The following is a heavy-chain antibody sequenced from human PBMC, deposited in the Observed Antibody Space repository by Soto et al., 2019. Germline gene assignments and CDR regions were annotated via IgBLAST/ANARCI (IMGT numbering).Heavy chain of an antibody. CDR2: INHSGST. D-gene: IGHD3-22*01. J-gene: IGHJ4*02. V-gene: IGHV4-34*01. CDR1: GGSGGSFSGYY. CDR3: ARVAVPYDSSGYYYNYFYY. Sequence: PSETLSLTCAVYGGSGGSFSGYYWSWIRQPPGKGLEWIGEINHSGSTNYNPSLKSRVTISVDTSKNQFSLKLSSVTAADTAVYYCARVAVPYDSSGYYYNYFYYWGQGTLVTVS.